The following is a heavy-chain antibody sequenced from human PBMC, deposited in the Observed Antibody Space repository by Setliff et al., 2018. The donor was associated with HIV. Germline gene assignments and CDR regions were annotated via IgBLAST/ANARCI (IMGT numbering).Heavy chain of an antibody. CDR3: ASDYYDSSGYPQGAFDI. V-gene: IGHV1-69*05. CDR1: GGTFSSYA. CDR2: IIPIFGTA. D-gene: IGHD3-22*01. Sequence: SVKVSCKASGGTFSSYAISWVRQAPGQGLEWMGGIIPIFGTANYAQKFQGRVTITTDESTSTAYMELSSLRSEDTAVNYCASDYYDSSGYPQGAFDIWGQGTMVTVAS. J-gene: IGHJ3*02.